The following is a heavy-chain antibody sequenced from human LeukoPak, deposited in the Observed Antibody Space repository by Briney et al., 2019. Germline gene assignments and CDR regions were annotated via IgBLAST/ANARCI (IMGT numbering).Heavy chain of an antibody. D-gene: IGHD3/OR15-3a*01. Sequence: SETLSLTCTVSGGSISSGSYSWAWIRQPPGKGLEWIGNFSYSGNTYYNPSLKSRVTMSLDTSKSQFSLKLTSVTAADTAVYYCARQTGSGLFILPGGQGTLVTVSS. CDR1: GGSISSGSYS. J-gene: IGHJ4*02. CDR3: ARQTGSGLFILP. CDR2: FSYSGNT. V-gene: IGHV4-39*01.